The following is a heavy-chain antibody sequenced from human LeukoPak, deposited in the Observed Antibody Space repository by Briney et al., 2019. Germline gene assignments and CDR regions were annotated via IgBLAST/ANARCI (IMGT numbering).Heavy chain of an antibody. V-gene: IGHV3-30-3*01. CDR3: ARLRTTGTFDY. CDR2: ISYDGGNK. CDR1: GFTFSSYA. D-gene: IGHD1-1*01. J-gene: IGHJ4*02. Sequence: GGSLRLSCAASGFTFSSYAMHWVRQAPGKGLEWVAVISYDGGNKYYADSVKGRFTISRDNSKNTLYLQMNSLRAEDTALYYCARLRTTGTFDYWGQGTLVTVSS.